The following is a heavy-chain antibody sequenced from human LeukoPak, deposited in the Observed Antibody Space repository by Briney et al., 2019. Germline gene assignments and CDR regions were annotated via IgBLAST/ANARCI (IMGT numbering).Heavy chain of an antibody. J-gene: IGHJ4*01. CDR2: IRQDGGEK. CDR3: ARDGTAAGLYFDL. D-gene: IGHD6-13*01. CDR1: GFTFTDYW. V-gene: IGHV3-7*01. Sequence: GGSLRLSCAVSGFTFTDYWMNWVRQAPGKGLEWVASIRQDGGEKYYVDSVKGRFTISRDNTKNSLYLQMSALRSEDTAVYYCARDGTAAGLYFDLWGQGTLVTVSS.